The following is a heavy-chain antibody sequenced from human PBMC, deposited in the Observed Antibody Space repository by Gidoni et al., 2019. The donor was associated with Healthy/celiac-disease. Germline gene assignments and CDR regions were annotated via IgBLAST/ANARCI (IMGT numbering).Heavy chain of an antibody. CDR3: AKETSTVTPNFDY. Sequence: EVQLLESGGGLVQPGGSLRLSCAASGFTFSSYAMSWVRQAPGKGLEWVSAIGGSGGITYDADSVKGRFTISRDNSKNTLFLQMNSLRAEDTALYYCAKETSTVTPNFDYWGQGTLVTVSS. CDR1: GFTFSSYA. J-gene: IGHJ4*02. D-gene: IGHD4-17*01. V-gene: IGHV3-23*01. CDR2: IGGSGGIT.